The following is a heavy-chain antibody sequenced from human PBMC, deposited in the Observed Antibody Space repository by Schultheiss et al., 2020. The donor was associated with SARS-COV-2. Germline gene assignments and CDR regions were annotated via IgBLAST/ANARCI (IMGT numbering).Heavy chain of an antibody. Sequence: SETLSLTCAVSGGSISSSNWWSWVRQPPGKGLEWIGYIYYSGSTYYNPSLKSRVTISVDTSKNQFSLKLSSVTAADTAVYYCARGGGRSGYYFDNWGQGILVTVSS. J-gene: IGHJ4*02. V-gene: IGHV4-4*02. CDR1: GGSISSSNW. D-gene: IGHD3-22*01. CDR2: IYYSGST. CDR3: ARGGGRSGYYFDN.